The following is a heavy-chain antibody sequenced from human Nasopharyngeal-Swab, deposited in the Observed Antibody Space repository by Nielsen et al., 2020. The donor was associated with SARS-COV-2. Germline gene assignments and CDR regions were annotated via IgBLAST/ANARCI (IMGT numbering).Heavy chain of an antibody. D-gene: IGHD5-12*01. J-gene: IGHJ6*02. V-gene: IGHV1-69*10. CDR1: GGTFSSYA. CDR3: ARDPARLGYSGYDSLLDMYYYGMDV. CDR2: IIPILGIA. Sequence: GGSLRLSCKASGGTFSSYAISWVRQAPGQGLEWMGGIIPILGIANYAQKFQGRVTITADKSTSTAYMELSSLRSEDTAVYYCARDPARLGYSGYDSLLDMYYYGMDVWGQGTTVTVSS.